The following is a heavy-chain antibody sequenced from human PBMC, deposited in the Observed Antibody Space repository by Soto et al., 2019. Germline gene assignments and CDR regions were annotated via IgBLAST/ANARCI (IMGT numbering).Heavy chain of an antibody. Sequence: PGGSLRLSCAASGFIFNTYWMTWVRQAPGKGLEWVANIKDDGSEKYYVDSVKGRFTISRDNAKSLMFLQMNSLRAEDTSVYYCARINGSSFFDYWGQG. V-gene: IGHV3-7*01. D-gene: IGHD3-10*01. J-gene: IGHJ4*02. CDR3: ARINGSSFFDY. CDR2: IKDDGSEK. CDR1: GFIFNTYW.